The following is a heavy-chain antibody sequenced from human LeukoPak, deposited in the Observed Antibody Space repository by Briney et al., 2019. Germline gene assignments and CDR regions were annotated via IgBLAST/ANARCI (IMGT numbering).Heavy chain of an antibody. D-gene: IGHD6-13*01. Sequence: PGGSLRLSCAASGFTYSSYAMHWVRQAPGKGLEYVSAISSNGGSTYYANSVKGRFTISRDNSKNTLYLQMGSLRAEDMAVYYCARGRIGSSWYPYWGQGTLVTVSS. CDR3: ARGRIGSSWYPY. CDR2: ISSNGGST. V-gene: IGHV3-64*01. J-gene: IGHJ4*02. CDR1: GFTYSSYA.